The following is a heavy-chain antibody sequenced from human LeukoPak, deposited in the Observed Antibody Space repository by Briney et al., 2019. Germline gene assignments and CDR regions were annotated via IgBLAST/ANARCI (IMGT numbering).Heavy chain of an antibody. J-gene: IGHJ6*02. V-gene: IGHV4-59*01. CDR3: ARGDYYYGMDV. Sequence: ASETVSLTCTVSGGSISSYYWSWLGQPPGKGLEWFGYIYYSGSPNYSPSLKSRVTISVDTSKDQFSLKLSSVTAADTAVYYCARGDYYYGMDVWGQGTTVTVSS. CDR2: IYYSGSP. CDR1: GGSISSYY.